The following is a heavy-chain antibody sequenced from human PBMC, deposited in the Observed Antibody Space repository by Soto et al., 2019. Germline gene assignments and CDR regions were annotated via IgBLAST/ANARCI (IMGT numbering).Heavy chain of an antibody. CDR1: GYPVTAYY. D-gene: IGHD3-3*01. J-gene: IGHJ3*02. Sequence: QLHLVQSGAVVKKPGASVTVSCSASGYPVTAYYMHWVRQAPGRGLEWMGGINPATGAAKYTQTFQGRVTMTRDTSTGAGFRELRGLTSEDTAVFYWARGGGVGVAGSAAFDMWGQGTLVTVSS. V-gene: IGHV1-2*02. CDR3: ARGGGVGVAGSAAFDM. CDR2: INPATGAA.